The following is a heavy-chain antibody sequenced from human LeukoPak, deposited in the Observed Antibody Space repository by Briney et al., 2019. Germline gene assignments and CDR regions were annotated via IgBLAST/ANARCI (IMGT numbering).Heavy chain of an antibody. CDR1: GGSFSVYY. CDR2: INHSGST. D-gene: IGHD2-2*01. V-gene: IGHV4-34*01. Sequence: ETLSLTCAVYGGSFSVYYWSWIRQPPGKGLEWSGEINHSGSTNYNPSLKSRVTISVDTPKNQFSLKLSSVTAADTAVYYCARAKVVVVPAAIADYYYYYMDVWGKGTTVTISS. CDR3: ARAKVVVVPAAIADYYYYYMDV. J-gene: IGHJ6*03.